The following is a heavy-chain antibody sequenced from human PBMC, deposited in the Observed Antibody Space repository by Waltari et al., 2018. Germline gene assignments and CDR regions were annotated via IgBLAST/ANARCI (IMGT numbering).Heavy chain of an antibody. CDR1: GGSFSGYY. Sequence: QVQLQQWGAGLLKPSETLSLTCAVYGGSFSGYYWSWIRQPPGKGLEWIGEINHSGSTNYNPSLKSRVTISVDTSKNQFSLKLSSVTAADTAVYYCARGRQWLLGYYFDYWGQGTLVTVSS. CDR2: INHSGST. J-gene: IGHJ4*02. D-gene: IGHD6-19*01. V-gene: IGHV4-34*01. CDR3: ARGRQWLLGYYFDY.